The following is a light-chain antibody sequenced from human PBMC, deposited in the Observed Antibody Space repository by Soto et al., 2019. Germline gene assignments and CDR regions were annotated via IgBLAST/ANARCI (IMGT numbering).Light chain of an antibody. Sequence: EVVMTQSPATLSVSRGDGAALSCRASQGVGSNLAWYQQKPGQAPRLLVYGASTRATGVPARFSGSGSGTEFTLTISSLGSEDFAVYYCQHYNKWPLTFGQGTKVDIK. CDR2: GAS. V-gene: IGKV3-15*01. CDR1: QGVGSN. CDR3: QHYNKWPLT. J-gene: IGKJ1*01.